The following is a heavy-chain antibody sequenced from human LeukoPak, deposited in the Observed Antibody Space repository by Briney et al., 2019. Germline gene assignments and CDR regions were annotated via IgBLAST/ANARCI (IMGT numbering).Heavy chain of an antibody. J-gene: IGHJ4*02. CDR2: ISSSSSYI. Sequence: GGSLRLSCAACGYTFSIYSMNCVRPALGRGLEWVSSISSSSSYIYYADSVKGRFTISRDNAKNSLYLQMNSLRAEDTAVYYCARVGGGNQTRWGQGTLVTVSS. CDR3: ARVGGGNQTR. V-gene: IGHV3-21*01. D-gene: IGHD4-23*01. CDR1: GYTFSIYS.